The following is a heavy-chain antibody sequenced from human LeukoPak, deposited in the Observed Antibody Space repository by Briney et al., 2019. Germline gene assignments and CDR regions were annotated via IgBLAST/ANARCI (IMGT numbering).Heavy chain of an antibody. CDR1: GGAISSYY. CDR3: ARHGSSH. Sequence: SETLSLTCTVSGGAISSYYWSGIRPPPGKGREWIGYIYYSVSTKYNPSLKSRVTISVDTSTNQFYLRLSSVTAADTVVYYCARHGSSHWGQGTLVTDSS. J-gene: IGHJ4*02. CDR2: IYYSVST. V-gene: IGHV4-59*08. D-gene: IGHD2-2*03.